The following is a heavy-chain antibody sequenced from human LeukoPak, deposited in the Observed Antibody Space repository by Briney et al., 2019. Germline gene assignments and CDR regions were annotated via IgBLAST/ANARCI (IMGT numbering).Heavy chain of an antibody. CDR3: ATYRQVLLPFES. V-gene: IGHV3-23*01. D-gene: IGHD2-8*02. CDR1: GSTFSTFA. J-gene: IGHJ4*02. Sequence: PGGPLRLSCGALGSTFSTFAMIGVGRSPGKGWEGVSSIFPSGGEIHYADSVRGRFTISRDNSKSTLSLRMNSLRAEDTAIYYCATYRQVLLPFESWGQGTLVTVSS. CDR2: IFPSGGEI.